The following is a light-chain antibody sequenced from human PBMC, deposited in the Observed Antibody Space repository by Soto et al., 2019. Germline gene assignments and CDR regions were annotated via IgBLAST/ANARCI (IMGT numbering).Light chain of an antibody. CDR3: MQLGHWPPIP. V-gene: IGKV3-11*01. CDR1: QSVSTF. CDR2: NAS. Sequence: SSQSVSTFLAWFQQKPGQPPRLLIYNASNRTTGIPARFSGSVSGPDLTHAIGSLSPEDFAVYFSMQLGHWPPIPFGQGTRLEIK. J-gene: IGKJ5*01.